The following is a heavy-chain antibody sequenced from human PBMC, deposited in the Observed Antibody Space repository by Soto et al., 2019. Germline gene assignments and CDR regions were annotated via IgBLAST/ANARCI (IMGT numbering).Heavy chain of an antibody. J-gene: IGHJ3*02. CDR3: ASRPLIFGVVIIPGGGAFDI. D-gene: IGHD3-3*01. CDR2: IYHSGST. CDR1: SGSISSSNW. V-gene: IGHV4-4*02. Sequence: QVQLQESGPGLVKPSGTLSLTCAVSSGSISSSNWWSWVRQPPGKGLEWIGEIYHSGSTNYNPSLKSRVTISVDKSKNQFSLKLSSVTAADTAVYYCASRPLIFGVVIIPGGGAFDIWGQGTMVTVSS.